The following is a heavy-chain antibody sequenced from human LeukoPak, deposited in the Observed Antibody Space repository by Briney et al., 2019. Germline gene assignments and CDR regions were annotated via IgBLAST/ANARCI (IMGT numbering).Heavy chain of an antibody. CDR1: GGSFSGYY. Sequence: SETLSLTCAVYGGSFSGYYWSWLRQPPGKGLEWMGEINHSGSTNYNPSLTSRVTISVDTSKNQFSLKLSSVTAADTAVYYCARSGPGYCSSTSCRPFDYWGQGTLVTVSS. D-gene: IGHD2-2*01. V-gene: IGHV4-34*01. J-gene: IGHJ4*02. CDR3: ARSGPGYCSSTSCRPFDY. CDR2: INHSGST.